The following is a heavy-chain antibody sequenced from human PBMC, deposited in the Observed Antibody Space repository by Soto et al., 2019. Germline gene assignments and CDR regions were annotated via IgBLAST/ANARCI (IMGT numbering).Heavy chain of an antibody. CDR3: ARAMVRGVTRPDY. CDR1: GFTFSSYS. V-gene: IGHV3-21*01. D-gene: IGHD3-10*01. J-gene: IGHJ4*02. Sequence: EVQLVESGGGLVKPGGSLRLSCAASGFTFSSYSMNWVRQAPGKGLEWVSSISSSSSYIYYADSVKGRFTISRDNAKNSLYLQMNSLRAEDTAVYYCARAMVRGVTRPDYWGQGTLVTVSS. CDR2: ISSSSSYI.